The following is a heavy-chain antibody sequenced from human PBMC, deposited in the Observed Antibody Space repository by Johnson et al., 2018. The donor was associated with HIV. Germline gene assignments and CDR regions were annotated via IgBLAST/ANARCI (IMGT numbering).Heavy chain of an antibody. V-gene: IGHV3-30*03. CDR2: ISYDGSNK. Sequence: QVQLVESGGGVVQPGTSLRLSCAASGFTFGIYGMHWVRQAPGKGLEWVALISYDGSNKYYADSVKGRFTISRDNSKNTLYLQMNSLRAEDTAVYYCSSLYSGYDNDSFDIWGQGTMVTVSS. D-gene: IGHD5-12*01. J-gene: IGHJ3*02. CDR3: SSLYSGYDNDSFDI. CDR1: GFTFGIYG.